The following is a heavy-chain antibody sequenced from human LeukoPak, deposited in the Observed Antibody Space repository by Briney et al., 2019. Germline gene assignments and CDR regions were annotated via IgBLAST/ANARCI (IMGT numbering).Heavy chain of an antibody. CDR2: ISASGGHT. D-gene: IGHD3-10*01. CDR3: AKDYYGSGSYYSSFDY. J-gene: IGHJ4*02. CDR1: GFTFSSRA. Sequence: GGSLRLSCAASGFTFSSRAMSWVRQAPGKGLEWVSGISASGGHTFYADSVKGRFSISRDNSKNTLYLQMNSLRAEDTAVYYCAKDYYGSGSYYSSFDYWGQGTLVTVSS. V-gene: IGHV3-23*01.